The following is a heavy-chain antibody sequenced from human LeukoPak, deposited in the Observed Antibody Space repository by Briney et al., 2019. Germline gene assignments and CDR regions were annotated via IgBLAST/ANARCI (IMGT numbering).Heavy chain of an antibody. Sequence: SETLSLTCTVSGGSISSYYWSWIRQPPGKGLEWIGYIYYSGSTNYSPSLKSRVTISVDTSKNQFSLKLSSVTAADTAVYYCARDRGATGYWGQGTLVTVSS. CDR3: ARDRGATGY. CDR1: GGSISSYY. CDR2: IYYSGST. D-gene: IGHD1-26*01. J-gene: IGHJ4*02. V-gene: IGHV4-59*01.